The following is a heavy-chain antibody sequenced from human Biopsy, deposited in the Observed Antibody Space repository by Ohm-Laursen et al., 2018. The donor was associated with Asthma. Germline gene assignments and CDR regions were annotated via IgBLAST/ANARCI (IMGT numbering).Heavy chain of an antibody. J-gene: IGHJ6*02. Sequence: SSVKVSCKASGGTFSSYAISWVRQAPGQGLEWMGGIIPIFGTANYAQKFQGRVTITADESTSTAYMELSSLRSEDTAVYYCAESDYYGSGYYYGMDVWGQGTTVTVSS. CDR2: IIPIFGTA. CDR3: AESDYYGSGYYYGMDV. D-gene: IGHD3-10*01. CDR1: GGTFSSYA. V-gene: IGHV1-69*01.